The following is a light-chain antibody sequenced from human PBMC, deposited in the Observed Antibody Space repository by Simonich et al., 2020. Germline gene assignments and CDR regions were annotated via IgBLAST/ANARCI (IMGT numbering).Light chain of an antibody. J-gene: IGLJ2*01. CDR1: SSDGGSYNL. Sequence: QSALTQPASVSGSPGQSITISCTGTSSDGGSYNLVSWYQHHPGKAPKLMIYEGSKRPSGVSNRFSGSKSGNTASLTISGLQAEDEADYYCCSYAGSSTVVFGGGTKLTVL. V-gene: IGLV2-23*01. CDR2: EGS. CDR3: CSYAGSSTVV.